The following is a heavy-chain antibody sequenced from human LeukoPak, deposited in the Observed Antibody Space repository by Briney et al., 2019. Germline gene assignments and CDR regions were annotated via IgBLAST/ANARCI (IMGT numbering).Heavy chain of an antibody. CDR1: GGSFSGYY. J-gene: IGHJ4*02. CDR2: INHSGST. D-gene: IGHD6-13*01. V-gene: IGHV4-34*01. CDR3: AREGRAAGTSKGGDY. Sequence: SETLSLTCAVYGGSFSGYYWSWIRQPPGKGLEWIGEINHSGSTNYNPSLKSRVTISVDTSKNQFSLKLSSVTAADTAVYYCAREGRAAGTSKGGDYWGQGTLVTVSS.